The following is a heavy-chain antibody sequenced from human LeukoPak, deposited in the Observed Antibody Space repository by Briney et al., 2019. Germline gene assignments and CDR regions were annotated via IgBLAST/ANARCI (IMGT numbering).Heavy chain of an antibody. CDR3: VKDSPPSIAVAGTNDFDY. V-gene: IGHV3-64D*06. Sequence: PGGSLRLSCSASGFTFSSYAMHWVRQAPGKGLEYVSAISSNGGSTYYADSVKGRFTIFRDNSKNTLYLQMSSLRAEDTAVYYCVKDSPPSIAVAGTNDFDYWGQGTLVTVSS. D-gene: IGHD6-19*01. J-gene: IGHJ4*02. CDR2: ISSNGGST. CDR1: GFTFSSYA.